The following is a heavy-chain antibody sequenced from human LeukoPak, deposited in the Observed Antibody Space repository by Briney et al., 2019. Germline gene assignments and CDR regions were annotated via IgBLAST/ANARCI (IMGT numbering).Heavy chain of an antibody. Sequence: KPSETLSLTCTVSGGSISSSSYYWGWIRQPPGKGREWIGSIYYSGSTYYNPSLKSRVTVSVDTSKNQFSLKLSSVTAADTAVYYCARRSEMDVWGKGTTVTVSS. J-gene: IGHJ6*04. CDR2: IYYSGST. CDR1: GGSISSSSYY. CDR3: ARRSEMDV. V-gene: IGHV4-39*01.